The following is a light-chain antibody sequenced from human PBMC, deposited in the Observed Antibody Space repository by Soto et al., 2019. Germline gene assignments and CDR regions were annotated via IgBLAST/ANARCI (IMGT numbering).Light chain of an antibody. V-gene: IGKV3-20*01. Sequence: EIVLTQSPDTLSLSPGERATLSCRASQSISSTHLVWYQQKPGQAPSLLIFGASSRATGIPDRFSGSGSGTDFTLTISKLEPEDFALYYCQQYGSSPPLTFGGGTKVDIK. CDR2: GAS. J-gene: IGKJ4*01. CDR1: QSISSTH. CDR3: QQYGSSPPLT.